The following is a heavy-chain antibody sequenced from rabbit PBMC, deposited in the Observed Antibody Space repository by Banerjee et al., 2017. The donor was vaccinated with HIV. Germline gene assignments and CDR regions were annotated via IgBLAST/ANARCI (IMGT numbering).Heavy chain of an antibody. CDR3: ARGDYTYGYAAYGYPFNL. V-gene: IGHV1S45*01. CDR2: ISTSSGNT. Sequence: QEQLEESGGDLVKPEGSLKLSCKASGFTLSSYWICWVRQAPGKGLEWIACISTSSGNTWYASWAKGRFTISKTSSTTVTLQMTSLTAADTATYFCARGDYTYGYAAYGYPFNLWGPGTLVTVS. CDR1: GFTLSSYW. J-gene: IGHJ4*01. D-gene: IGHD6-1*01.